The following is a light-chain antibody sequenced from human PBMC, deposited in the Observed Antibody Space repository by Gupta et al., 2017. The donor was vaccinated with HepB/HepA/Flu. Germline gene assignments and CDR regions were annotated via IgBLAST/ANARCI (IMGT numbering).Light chain of an antibody. V-gene: IGLV1-40*01. Sequence: QSVLTQPPSLSGAPGHTVTISCTWGSSNIGAGYDVHWYQQLPGTAPKLLIYVNTNRPSGVPDRFSGSKSGTSASLAITGLQPEDEADYYCQSYDSSLSGRVFGGGTKLTVL. CDR3: QSYDSSLSGRV. CDR1: SSNIGAGYD. J-gene: IGLJ3*02. CDR2: VNT.